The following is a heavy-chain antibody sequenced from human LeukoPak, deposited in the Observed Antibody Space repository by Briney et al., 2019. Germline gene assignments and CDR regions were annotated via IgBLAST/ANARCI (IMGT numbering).Heavy chain of an antibody. V-gene: IGHV4-59*08. D-gene: IGHD1-26*01. Sequence: SETLSLTRTVSSVSIRSYYWSWIRQPPGKGLEWIGYIYYSGRTDYNPSLKSRVTMSVDTSKNQFSLILSSVTAADTAVYYCARHRWELNAFDIWGQGTMVTVSS. CDR2: IYYSGRT. CDR1: SVSIRSYY. CDR3: ARHRWELNAFDI. J-gene: IGHJ3*02.